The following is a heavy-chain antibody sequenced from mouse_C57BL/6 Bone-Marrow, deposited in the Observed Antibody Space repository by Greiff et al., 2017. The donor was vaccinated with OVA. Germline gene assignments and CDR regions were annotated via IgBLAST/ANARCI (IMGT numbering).Heavy chain of an antibody. CDR2: IYWDDDK. Sequence: QVTLKESGPGILQSSQTLSLTCSFSGFSLSTSGMGVSWIRQPSGKGLEWLAHIYWDDDKRYNPSLKSRLTISKDTSRNQVFLKITSVDTADTATYDCARSPYGRYWYFDVWGTGTTVTVSS. CDR3: ARSPYGRYWYFDV. D-gene: IGHD1-1*01. J-gene: IGHJ1*03. CDR1: GFSLSTSGMG. V-gene: IGHV8-12*01.